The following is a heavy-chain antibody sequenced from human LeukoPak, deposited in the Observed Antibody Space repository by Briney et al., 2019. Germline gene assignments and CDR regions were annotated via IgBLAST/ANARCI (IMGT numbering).Heavy chain of an antibody. V-gene: IGHV3-11*01. CDR2: ISRSGSTR. CDR3: ARTAYYYDSSGYDDAFDN. D-gene: IGHD3-22*01. Sequence: GGSLRLSCAASGFTFSDYYMSWIRQAPGKGLEWVSHISRSGSTRYYADSLKGRFTISRDNAKNSLYLQMNSLRAEDTAVYYCARTAYYYDSSGYDDAFDNWGQGTMVTVSS. CDR1: GFTFSDYY. J-gene: IGHJ3*02.